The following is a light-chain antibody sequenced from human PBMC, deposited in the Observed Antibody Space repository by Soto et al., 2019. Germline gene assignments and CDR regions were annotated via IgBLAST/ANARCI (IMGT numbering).Light chain of an antibody. CDR2: EGN. CDR3: CSNAGSRTWL. V-gene: IGLV2-23*01. Sequence: QSVLTQPASVSGSPGQSITISCTGTSSDVGSYKLVSWYQQHPGKAPKLIIYEGNKRPSGVSNRFSGSKSGNTASLTISGLQAEDEAHYYCCSNAGSRTWLFGGGTKVTVL. J-gene: IGLJ2*01. CDR1: SSDVGSYKL.